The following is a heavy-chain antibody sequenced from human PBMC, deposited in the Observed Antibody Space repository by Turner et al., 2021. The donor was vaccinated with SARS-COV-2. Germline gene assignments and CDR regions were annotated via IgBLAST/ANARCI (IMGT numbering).Heavy chain of an antibody. V-gene: IGHV3-30*18. Sequence: QVQLVQSGGGVVQPGRSLRLSCAASGFTFSSYGMHWVRQAPGKGLAWVALISYDGSNKYYADSVKGRFTISRDNSKNTLYLQMNSLRAEDTAVYYCAKTIGSYYDSSGYYQYFDYWGQGTLVTVSS. CDR2: ISYDGSNK. CDR1: GFTFSSYG. J-gene: IGHJ4*02. CDR3: AKTIGSYYDSSGYYQYFDY. D-gene: IGHD3-22*01.